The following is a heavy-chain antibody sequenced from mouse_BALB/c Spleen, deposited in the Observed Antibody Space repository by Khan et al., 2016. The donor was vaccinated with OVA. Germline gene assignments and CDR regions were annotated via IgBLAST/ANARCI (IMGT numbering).Heavy chain of an antibody. CDR3: TRSGWAAFAY. CDR2: FNPSNGGT. V-gene: IGHV1S81*02. J-gene: IGHJ3*01. Sequence: VQLQESGAELVKPGASVKLSCKASGYTFTSYYIYWVKQRPGQGLEWIGGFNPSNGGTYFTAKFESKATLTVDKSSSTAFMQVVSLKAEDSAVYYCTRSGWAAFAYWGQGTLVTVSA. D-gene: IGHD1-1*02. CDR1: GYTFTSYY.